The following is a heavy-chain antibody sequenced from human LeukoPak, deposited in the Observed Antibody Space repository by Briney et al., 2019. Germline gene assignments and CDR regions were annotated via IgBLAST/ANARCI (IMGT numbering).Heavy chain of an antibody. CDR2: ISSGGLTI. V-gene: IGHV3-48*04. D-gene: IGHD4/OR15-4a*01. CDR1: GFTFSTYT. Sequence: PGGSLRLSCVASGFTFSTYTFNWVRQAPGKDLEWLSYISSGGLTIFYADSVKGRFTISRDNTKNSIYLDMTNLKAEDTAAYYCARDFDYGDYIDFWGQGTLVAVSS. J-gene: IGHJ4*02. CDR3: ARDFDYGDYIDF.